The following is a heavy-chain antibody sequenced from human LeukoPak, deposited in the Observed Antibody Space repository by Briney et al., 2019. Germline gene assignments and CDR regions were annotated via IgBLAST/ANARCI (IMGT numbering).Heavy chain of an antibody. Sequence: GESLKISCEGSGYSFTSYWIGWVRQMPGKGLEWMGIIYPGDSDTRYSPSFQGQVTISADKSISTAYLQWSSLKASDTAMYYCARGHLYDYSSTSYYFDYWGQGTLVTVSS. V-gene: IGHV5-51*01. CDR1: GYSFTSYW. D-gene: IGHD6-13*01. CDR3: ARGHLYDYSSTSYYFDY. J-gene: IGHJ4*02. CDR2: IYPGDSDT.